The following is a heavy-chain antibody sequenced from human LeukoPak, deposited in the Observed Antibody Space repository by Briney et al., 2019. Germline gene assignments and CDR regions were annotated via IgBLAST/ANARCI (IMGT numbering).Heavy chain of an antibody. CDR2: IYSGGST. J-gene: IGHJ4*02. CDR1: GFTVSSNY. CDR3: AKEERSGSFDY. D-gene: IGHD3-10*01. V-gene: IGHV3-53*01. Sequence: PGGSLRLSCAASGFTVSSNYMSWVRQAPGKGLEWVSVIYSGGSTYYADSVKGRFTISRDNSKNTLYLQMNSLRAEDTAVYYCAKEERSGSFDYWGQGTLVTVSS.